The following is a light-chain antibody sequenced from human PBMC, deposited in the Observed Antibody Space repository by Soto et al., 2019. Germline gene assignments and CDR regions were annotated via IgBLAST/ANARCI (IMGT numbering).Light chain of an antibody. V-gene: IGKV1-33*01. J-gene: IGKJ3*01. CDR2: DAS. CDR1: QDISKF. Sequence: DIQMTQSPSSLSASIGDRVSFTCQASQDISKFLNWYQHKPGQAPSLLIYDASKSHFGVPSRFSESGSGTDFTFNISSLQPEDHATYYCQQYENRPYTFGTETTVDVK. CDR3: QQYENRPYT.